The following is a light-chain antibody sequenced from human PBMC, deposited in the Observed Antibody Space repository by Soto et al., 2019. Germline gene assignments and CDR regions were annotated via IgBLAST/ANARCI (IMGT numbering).Light chain of an antibody. J-gene: IGKJ2*01. Sequence: DIQMTQSPSTLSASVGDRVTITCRASQSISSWLAWYQQKPGKAPKLLIYDASSLESGVPSRFSGSGSGTEFTLTISSLQPDDFATSDCQQYNSYQFAFGQGTKLEIK. V-gene: IGKV1-5*01. CDR1: QSISSW. CDR2: DAS. CDR3: QQYNSYQFA.